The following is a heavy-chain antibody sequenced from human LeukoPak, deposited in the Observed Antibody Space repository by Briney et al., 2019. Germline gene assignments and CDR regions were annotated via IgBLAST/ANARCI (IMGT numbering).Heavy chain of an antibody. V-gene: IGHV4-59*01. J-gene: IGHJ4*02. CDR1: GGSSSNYY. D-gene: IGHD3-22*01. Sequence: SETLSLTCTVSGGSSSNYYWSWIRQPPGKGLEWIGYIHYSGSTNYNPSLKSRVTISVDTSKNQFSLKLSSVTAADTAVYYCASDYYDSGGFDYWGQGTLVTVSS. CDR2: IHYSGST. CDR3: ASDYYDSGGFDY.